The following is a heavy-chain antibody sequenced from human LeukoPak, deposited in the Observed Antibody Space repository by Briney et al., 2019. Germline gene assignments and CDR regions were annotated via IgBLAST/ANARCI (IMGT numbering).Heavy chain of an antibody. J-gene: IGHJ6*02. Sequence: GASLRLSCAASGFTFSGYAMSWVRQAPGKGLEWVSAISGSGGSTYYADSVKGRFTISRDNSKNTLYLQMNSLRAEDTAVYYCAKDPGYCSGGSCYLGRYGMDVWGQGTTVTVSS. CDR3: AKDPGYCSGGSCYLGRYGMDV. D-gene: IGHD2-15*01. CDR1: GFTFSGYA. CDR2: ISGSGGST. V-gene: IGHV3-23*01.